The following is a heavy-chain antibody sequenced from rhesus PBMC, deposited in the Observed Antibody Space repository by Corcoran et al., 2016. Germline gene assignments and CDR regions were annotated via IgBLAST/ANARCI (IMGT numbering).Heavy chain of an antibody. D-gene: IGHD6-31*01. J-gene: IGHJ4*01. V-gene: IGHV4-127*01. CDR3: ARGYSAGGYEFDY. Sequence: QVQLQATGPGLLKPSDTLSLTCAVSGGSISAGYGWAWIRQPPGQGLEGIGGIESVNRNTYYNPSLRSLVTISTDTSKNPFSLKLISVTAADTAVYYCARGYSAGGYEFDYWGQGVLVTVSS. CDR1: GGSISAGYG. CDR2: IESVNRNT.